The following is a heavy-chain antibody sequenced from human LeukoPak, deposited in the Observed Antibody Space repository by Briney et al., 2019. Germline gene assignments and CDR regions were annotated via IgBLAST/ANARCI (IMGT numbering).Heavy chain of an antibody. V-gene: IGHV4-39*01. CDR2: IYYSGST. D-gene: IGHD3-9*01. CDR1: GGSISSISYY. Sequence: PSETLSLTCTVSGGSISSISYYWGWIRQPPGKGLEWIGSIYYSGSTYYNPSLKSRVTISVDTSKNQFSLKLSSVTAADTAVYYCARRGLRYFDRSTFDYWGQGTLVTVSS. J-gene: IGHJ4*02. CDR3: ARRGLRYFDRSTFDY.